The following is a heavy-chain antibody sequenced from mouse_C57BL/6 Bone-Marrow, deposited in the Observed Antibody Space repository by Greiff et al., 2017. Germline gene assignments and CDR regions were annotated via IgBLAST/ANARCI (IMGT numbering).Heavy chain of an antibody. V-gene: IGHV1-75*01. CDR2: IFPGSGST. D-gene: IGHD2-13*01. Sequence: QVQLKQSGPELVKPGASVKISCKASGYTFTDYYINWVKQRPGQGLEWIGWIFPGSGSTYYNEKFKGKATLTVDKSSSTAYMFLSSLTSEDSAVYFCARGDENFDYWGQGTTLTVSS. CDR1: GYTFTDYY. J-gene: IGHJ2*01. CDR3: ARGDENFDY.